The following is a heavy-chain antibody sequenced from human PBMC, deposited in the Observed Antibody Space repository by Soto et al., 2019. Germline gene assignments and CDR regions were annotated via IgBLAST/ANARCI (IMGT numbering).Heavy chain of an antibody. CDR1: GYTFTSYG. D-gene: IGHD2-2*01. Sequence: GASVKVSCKASGYTFTSYGISWVRQAPGQGLEWMGWISAYNGNTNYAQKLQGRVTMTTDTSTSTAYMELRSLRSDDTAVYYCARYCSSTSCPQYYYYHGMDVWGQGTTVTVSS. V-gene: IGHV1-18*01. CDR2: ISAYNGNT. CDR3: ARYCSSTSCPQYYYYHGMDV. J-gene: IGHJ6*02.